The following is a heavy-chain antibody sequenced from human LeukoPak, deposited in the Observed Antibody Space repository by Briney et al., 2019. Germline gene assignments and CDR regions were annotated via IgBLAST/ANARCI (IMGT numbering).Heavy chain of an antibody. CDR2: IYYSGST. CDR3: ARDGTPYYYDSSGYYQTYYFDY. D-gene: IGHD3-22*01. Sequence: SSETLSLTCTVSGGSISSSSYYWGWIRQPPGKGLEWIGSIYYSGSTYYNPSLKSRVTISVDTSKNQFSLKLSSVTAADTAVYYCARDGTPYYYDSSGYYQTYYFDYWGQGTLVTVSS. CDR1: GGSISSSSYY. V-gene: IGHV4-39*07. J-gene: IGHJ4*02.